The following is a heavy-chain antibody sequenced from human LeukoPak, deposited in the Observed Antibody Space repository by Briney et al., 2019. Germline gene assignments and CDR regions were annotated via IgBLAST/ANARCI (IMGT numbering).Heavy chain of an antibody. V-gene: IGHV4-38-2*02. J-gene: IGHJ3*02. CDR1: GYSISSGYY. CDR2: IYHSGST. Sequence: PSETLSLTCTVSGYSISSGYYWGWIRQPPGKGLEWIGSIYHSGSTYYNPSLNIRVTISVDTSKNQFSLKLSSVTAADTAVYYCASDWKQGAFDIWGQGTMVTVSS. D-gene: IGHD1-1*01. CDR3: ASDWKQGAFDI.